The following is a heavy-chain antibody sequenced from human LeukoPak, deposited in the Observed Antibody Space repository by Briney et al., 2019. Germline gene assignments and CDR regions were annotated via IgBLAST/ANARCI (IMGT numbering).Heavy chain of an antibody. CDR2: IYYSGST. CDR1: GGSISSYY. CDR3: AAARMATIDN. J-gene: IGHJ4*02. D-gene: IGHD5-24*01. V-gene: IGHV4-59*01. Sequence: SETLSLTCTVSGGSISSYYWSWIRQPPGKGLEWIGYIYYSGSTNYNPSLKSRVTISVDTSKNQFSLKLSSVTAADTAVYYCAAARMATIDNWGQGTLVTVSS.